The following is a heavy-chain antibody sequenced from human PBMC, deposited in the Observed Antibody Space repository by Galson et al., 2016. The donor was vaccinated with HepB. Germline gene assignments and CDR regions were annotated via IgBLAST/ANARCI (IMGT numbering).Heavy chain of an antibody. D-gene: IGHD3-3*01. CDR2: ISAYNGNT. Sequence: SVKVSCKASGYTFTSYGISWVRQAPGQGLEWMGWISAYNGNTDYAQKLQGRVTMTTDTSTNTAYMELRSLRSDDTAVCYCARGQRPGAGVRYDFWSASRRGYYYGMDVWGQGTTVTVSS. CDR3: ARGQRPGAGVRYDFWSASRRGYYYGMDV. V-gene: IGHV1-18*01. CDR1: GYTFTSYG. J-gene: IGHJ6*02.